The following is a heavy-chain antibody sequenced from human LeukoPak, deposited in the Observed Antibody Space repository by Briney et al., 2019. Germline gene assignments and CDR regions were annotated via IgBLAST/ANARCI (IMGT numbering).Heavy chain of an antibody. D-gene: IGHD3-22*01. Sequence: ASVKVSCKASGYTFTDYYIYWVRQAPGQGLEWMGWINPNSGGTNYAQNFQGRVTMTRDTSITTAYMDLIRLRSDDTAVYFCARDGGLGYYDGSTYLNWFNPWGQGTLVTVSS. J-gene: IGHJ5*02. CDR2: INPNSGGT. CDR1: GYTFTDYY. CDR3: ARDGGLGYYDGSTYLNWFNP. V-gene: IGHV1-2*02.